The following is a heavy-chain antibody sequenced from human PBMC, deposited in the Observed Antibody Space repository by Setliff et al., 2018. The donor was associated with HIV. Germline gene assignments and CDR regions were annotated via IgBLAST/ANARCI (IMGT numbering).Heavy chain of an antibody. CDR2: VYASGDT. CDR1: GGSINSHY. Sequence: SETLSLTCTVSGGSINSHYWNWIRQPPGKGLEWIGRVYASGDTNYNPSPRSRVIVSVDTSKTQFSLTLVSVTAADTALYYCARSPSNHMTEAGKKKTYYYYYMDVWGKGTTVTVSS. J-gene: IGHJ6*03. D-gene: IGHD6-13*01. CDR3: ARSPSNHMTEAGKKKTYYYYYMDV. V-gene: IGHV4-4*07.